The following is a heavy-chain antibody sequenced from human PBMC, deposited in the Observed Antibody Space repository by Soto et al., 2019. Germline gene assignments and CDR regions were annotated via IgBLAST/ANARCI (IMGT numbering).Heavy chain of an antibody. Sequence: GGSLRLSCVASGFSLANYPMNWVRQPPGKGLQWISYTSPRGETLYYAESVEGRFTISRDNGMNSLFLQMSSLRDEDTALYFWGKVRHTNVGDPYYFDSWGHGGPVTVSS. CDR2: TSPRGETL. V-gene: IGHV3-48*02. D-gene: IGHD3-10*02. CDR3: GKVRHTNVGDPYYFDS. J-gene: IGHJ4*01. CDR1: GFSLANYP.